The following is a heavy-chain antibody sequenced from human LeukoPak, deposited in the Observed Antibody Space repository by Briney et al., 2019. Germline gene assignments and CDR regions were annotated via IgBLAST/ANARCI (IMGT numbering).Heavy chain of an antibody. CDR2: IYTSGST. D-gene: IGHD3-22*01. CDR3: ARENPNYYDSSGYYGPPSFDY. Sequence: SETLSLTCTVSGGSISSYYWSWIRQPAGKGLEWIRRIYTSGSTNYNPSLKSRVTMSVDTSKNQFSLKLSSVTAADTAVYYCARENPNYYDSSGYYGPPSFDYWGQGTLVTVSS. J-gene: IGHJ4*02. V-gene: IGHV4-4*07. CDR1: GGSISSYY.